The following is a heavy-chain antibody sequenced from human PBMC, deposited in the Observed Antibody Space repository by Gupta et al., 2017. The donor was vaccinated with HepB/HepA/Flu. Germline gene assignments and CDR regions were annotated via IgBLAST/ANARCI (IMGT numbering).Heavy chain of an antibody. CDR1: GFTFSNYW. CDR2: ISEDGRQE. CDR3: GRKEIDY. V-gene: IGHV3-7*01. J-gene: IGHJ4*02. Sequence: EVQLMESGGGLVQPGGSLRLSCAASGFTFSNYWMSWARQAPGKGLEWVARISEDGRQESYVDSVKGRFTRSRDNTINSLSLEMNSLRVEDTAVYYCGRKEIDYGGQGALVTVSS.